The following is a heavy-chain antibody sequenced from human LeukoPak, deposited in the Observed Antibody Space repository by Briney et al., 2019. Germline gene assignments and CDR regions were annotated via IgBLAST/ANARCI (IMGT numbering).Heavy chain of an antibody. V-gene: IGHV1-69*05. Sequence: ASVKVSCKASGGTFSSYAISWVRQAPGQGLEWMGGIIPIFGTANYAQKFQGRVTITTDESTSTAYMELSSLRSDDTAVYYCARHPCSSTSCSPYYYYYMDVWGKGTTVTVSS. J-gene: IGHJ6*03. CDR2: IIPIFGTA. D-gene: IGHD2-2*01. CDR1: GGTFSSYA. CDR3: ARHPCSSTSCSPYYYYYMDV.